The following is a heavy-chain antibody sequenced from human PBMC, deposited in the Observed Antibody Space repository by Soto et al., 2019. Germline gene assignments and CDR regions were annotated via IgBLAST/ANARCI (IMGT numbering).Heavy chain of an antibody. D-gene: IGHD3-22*01. Sequence: PSETLSLTCAVYGGSFSGYYWSWIRQPPGKGLEWIGEINHSGSTNYNPSLKSRATISVDTSKNQFSLKLSSVTAADTAVYYCARDSEYYDSSGYYYFDYWGQGTLVTVSS. CDR1: GGSFSGYY. V-gene: IGHV4-34*01. J-gene: IGHJ4*02. CDR2: INHSGST. CDR3: ARDSEYYDSSGYYYFDY.